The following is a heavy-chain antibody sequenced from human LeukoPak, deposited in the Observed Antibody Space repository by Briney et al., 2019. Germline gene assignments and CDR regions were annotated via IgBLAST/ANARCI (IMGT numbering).Heavy chain of an antibody. V-gene: IGHV4-39*07. J-gene: IGHJ4*02. CDR2: IYYSGST. Sequence: SETLSLTCTVSGGSISSSSYYWGWIRQPPGKGLEWIGSIYYSGSTYYNLSLKSRVTISVDTSKNQFSLKLSSVTAADTAVYYCATQNNDFWSGYPYYFDYWGQGTLVTVSS. CDR1: GGSISSSSYY. CDR3: ATQNNDFWSGYPYYFDY. D-gene: IGHD3-3*01.